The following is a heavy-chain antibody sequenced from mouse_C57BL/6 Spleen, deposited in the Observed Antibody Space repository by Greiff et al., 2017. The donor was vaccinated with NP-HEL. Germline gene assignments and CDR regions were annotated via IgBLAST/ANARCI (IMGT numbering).Heavy chain of an antibody. CDR2: INPNNGGT. CDR3: ARSDTTVVAEAY. Sequence: VQLQQSGPELVKPGASVKISCKASGYTFTDYYMNWVKQSHGKSLEWIGDINPNNGGTSYNQKFKGKATLTVDKSSSTAYMELRSLTSDDSAVYYCARSDTTVVAEAYWGQGTLVTVSA. D-gene: IGHD1-1*01. CDR1: GYTFTDYY. V-gene: IGHV1-26*01. J-gene: IGHJ3*01.